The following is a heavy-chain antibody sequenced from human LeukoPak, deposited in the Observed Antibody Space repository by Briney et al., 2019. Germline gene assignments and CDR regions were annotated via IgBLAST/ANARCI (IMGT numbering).Heavy chain of an antibody. V-gene: IGHV4-59*01. D-gene: IGHD3-9*01. J-gene: IGHJ3*02. CDR1: GGSISSYY. CDR3: ARVNRYYDILTGYYDDAFDI. CDR2: IYYSGST. Sequence: TSETLSLTCTVSGGSISSYYWSWIRQPPGKGLEWIGYIYYSGSTSYNPSLKSRVTISVDTSKNQFSLKLSSVTAADTAVYYCARVNRYYDILTGYYDDAFDIWGQGTMVTVSS.